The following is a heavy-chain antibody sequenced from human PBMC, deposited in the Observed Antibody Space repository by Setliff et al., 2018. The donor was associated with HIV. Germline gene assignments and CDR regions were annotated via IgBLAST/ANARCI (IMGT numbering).Heavy chain of an antibody. V-gene: IGHV4-38-2*01. Sequence: ASETLSLTCAASGYSINSGFSRAWIRQPPGQGPQWIGSIYQSGSIYYNPSLQSRVTILVDTSKNQFSLKLSSVTAADTAVYYCARAASYYDSSGYWAPPKYFDYWGQGTLVTAPQ. CDR3: ARAASYYDSSGYWAPPKYFDY. CDR1: GYSINSGFS. D-gene: IGHD3-22*01. J-gene: IGHJ4*02. CDR2: IYQSGSI.